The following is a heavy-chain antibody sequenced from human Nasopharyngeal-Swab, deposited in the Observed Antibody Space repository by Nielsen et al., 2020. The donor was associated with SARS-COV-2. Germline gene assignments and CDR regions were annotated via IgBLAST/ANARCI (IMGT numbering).Heavy chain of an antibody. CDR1: GFTFDDYA. CDR2: ISWNSGSI. CDR3: ARGMTTVTL. D-gene: IGHD4-17*01. Sequence: GGSLRLSCAASGFTFDDYAMRWVRQAPGKGLEWVSGISWNSGSIGYADSVKGRFTISRDNAKNSLYLQMNSLRAEDTALYYCARGMTTVTLWGQGTLVTVSS. V-gene: IGHV3-9*01. J-gene: IGHJ4*02.